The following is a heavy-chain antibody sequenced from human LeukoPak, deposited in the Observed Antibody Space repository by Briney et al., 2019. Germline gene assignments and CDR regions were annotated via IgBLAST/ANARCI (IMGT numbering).Heavy chain of an antibody. CDR1: GFTFSDYG. Sequence: GGSLRLSCAASGFTFSDYGMNWVRQAPGKGLEWLSHISSTSTTIKYVDSVKGRFTISRDNAKNSVYLQMHSLRVEDTAVYYCAREWDAWGKGTTATVSS. J-gene: IGHJ6*04. V-gene: IGHV3-48*01. CDR2: ISSTSTTI. CDR3: AREWDA.